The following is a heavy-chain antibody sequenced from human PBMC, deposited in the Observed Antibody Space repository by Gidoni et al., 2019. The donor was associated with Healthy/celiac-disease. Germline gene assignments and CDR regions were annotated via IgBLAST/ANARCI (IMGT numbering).Heavy chain of an antibody. CDR3: ARGPLGYCSGGSCPTNPFLIDY. V-gene: IGHV4-59*01. CDR2: IYYSGST. CDR1: GGSISSYY. D-gene: IGHD2-15*01. Sequence: QVQLQESGPGLVKPSETLSLTCTVSGGSISSYYWSWIRQPPGKGLEWIGYIYYSGSTNYNPSLKSRVTISVDTSKNQFSLKLSSVTAADTAVYYCARGPLGYCSGGSCPTNPFLIDYWGQGTLVTVSS. J-gene: IGHJ4*02.